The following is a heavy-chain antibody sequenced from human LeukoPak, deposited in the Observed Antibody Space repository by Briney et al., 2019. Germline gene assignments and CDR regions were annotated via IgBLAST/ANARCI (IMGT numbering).Heavy chain of an antibody. D-gene: IGHD3-10*01. CDR3: GRVGAYNWFDP. CDR2: IYYSGSI. V-gene: IGHV4-59*01. CDR1: DDSISSYY. J-gene: IGHJ5*02. Sequence: PSETLSLTCTVYDDSISSYYWSWIRQPPGKGLEWIGYIYYSGSINYNPSLKSRVTISVDTSKNQFSLKLSSVTAAATALYCCGRVGAYNWFDPWGQGTLVTVSS.